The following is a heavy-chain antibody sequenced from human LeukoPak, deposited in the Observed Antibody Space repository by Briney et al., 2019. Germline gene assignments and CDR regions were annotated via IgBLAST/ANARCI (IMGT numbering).Heavy chain of an antibody. V-gene: IGHV3-23*01. D-gene: IGHD1-26*01. Sequence: HSGGSLRLSCTASGFSFSSYAMTWVRQAPGKGLEWVSVISPSGGSTYSADSVKGRFTISRDNSKNTLYLQMNSLRAEDTALYYCAKNSGNSKQGAFDMWGQGTMVTVSS. J-gene: IGHJ3*02. CDR3: AKNSGNSKQGAFDM. CDR2: ISPSGGST. CDR1: GFSFSSYA.